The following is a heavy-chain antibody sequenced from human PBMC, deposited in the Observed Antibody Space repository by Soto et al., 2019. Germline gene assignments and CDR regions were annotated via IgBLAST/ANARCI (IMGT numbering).Heavy chain of an antibody. CDR1: GSSISSFN. D-gene: IGHD6-13*01. Sequence: PXETLSLTCSVSGSSISSFNWNWVRQPAGKGPEWVGRLNIAGTINYNPSLKSRITMSMDTSKNQISLHLRSVTAADTAIYYCARDRGEYTSSWFWYFSHWGHGTLVTVSS. CDR3: ARDRGEYTSSWFWYFSH. V-gene: IGHV4-4*07. CDR2: LNIAGTI. J-gene: IGHJ2*01.